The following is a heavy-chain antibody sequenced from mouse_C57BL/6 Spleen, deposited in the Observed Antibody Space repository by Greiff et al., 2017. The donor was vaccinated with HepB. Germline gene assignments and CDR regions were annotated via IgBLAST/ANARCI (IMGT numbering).Heavy chain of an antibody. J-gene: IGHJ2*01. D-gene: IGHD2-4*01. CDR1: GFTFSDYG. Sequence: EVMLVESGGGLVKPGGSLKLSCAASGFTFSDYGMHWVRQAPEKGLEWVAYISSGSSTIYYADTVKGGFTLSRDNAKNTLFLQMSSLRAEDAAMYYCARFYYDYGASYFDYWGQGTTLTVSS. V-gene: IGHV5-17*01. CDR3: ARFYYDYGASYFDY. CDR2: ISSGSSTI.